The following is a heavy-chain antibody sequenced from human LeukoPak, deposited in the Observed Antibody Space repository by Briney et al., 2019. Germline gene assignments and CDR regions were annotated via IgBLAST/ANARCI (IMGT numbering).Heavy chain of an antibody. J-gene: IGHJ1*01. CDR2: IYCSGST. Sequence: SETLSLTCTVSGGSISSSSYYWGWIRQPPGKGLEWIGSIYCSGSTYYNPSLKSRVTISVDTSKNQFSLKLSSVTAADTAVYYCVGSWYAGYFQHWGQGTLVTVSS. V-gene: IGHV4-39*01. CDR1: GGSISSSSYY. D-gene: IGHD6-13*01. CDR3: VGSWYAGYFQH.